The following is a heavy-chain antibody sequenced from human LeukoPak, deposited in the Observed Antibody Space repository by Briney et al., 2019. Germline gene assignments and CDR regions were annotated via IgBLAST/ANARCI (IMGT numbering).Heavy chain of an antibody. CDR2: ISYDGSNK. V-gene: IGHV3-30*18. Sequence: GRSLRLSCAASGFTFSSYGMPWVRQAPGKGLEWVAVISYDGSNKYYADSVKGRFTISRDNSKNTLYLQMNSLRAEDTAVYYCAKDGGYSYGYDYWGQGTLVTVPS. D-gene: IGHD5-18*01. CDR1: GFTFSSYG. CDR3: AKDGGYSYGYDY. J-gene: IGHJ4*02.